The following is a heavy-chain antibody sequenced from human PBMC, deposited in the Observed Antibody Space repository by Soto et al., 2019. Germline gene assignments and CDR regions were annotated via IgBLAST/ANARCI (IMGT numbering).Heavy chain of an antibody. CDR1: GGSISSYY. Sequence: SETLSLTCTVSGGSISSYYWSWIRQPPGKGLEWIGYIYYSGSTNYNPSLKSRVTISVDTSKNQFSLKLSSVTAADTAVYYCARDRYYGSERDYYYYGMDVWGQGTTVTSP. J-gene: IGHJ6*02. V-gene: IGHV4-59*01. D-gene: IGHD3-10*01. CDR3: ARDRYYGSERDYYYYGMDV. CDR2: IYYSGST.